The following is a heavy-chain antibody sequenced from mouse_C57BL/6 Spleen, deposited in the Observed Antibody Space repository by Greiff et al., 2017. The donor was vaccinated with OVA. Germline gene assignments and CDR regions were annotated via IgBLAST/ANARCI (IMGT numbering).Heavy chain of an antibody. J-gene: IGHJ2*01. Sequence: QVQLKQPGAELVMPGASVKLSCKASGYTFTSYWMHWVKQRPGQGLEWIGEIDPSDSYTNYNQKFKGKSTLTVDKSSSTAYMQLSSLTSEDSAVYYCARNGGGLGRGYFDYWGQGTTLTVSS. D-gene: IGHD4-1*01. CDR2: IDPSDSYT. V-gene: IGHV1-69*01. CDR1: GYTFTSYW. CDR3: ARNGGGLGRGYFDY.